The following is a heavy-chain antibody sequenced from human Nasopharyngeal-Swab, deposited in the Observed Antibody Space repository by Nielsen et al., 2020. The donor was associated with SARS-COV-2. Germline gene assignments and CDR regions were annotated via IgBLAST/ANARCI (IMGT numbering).Heavy chain of an antibody. D-gene: IGHD6-13*01. V-gene: IGHV4-31*02. J-gene: IGHJ4*02. CDR2: IYYSGST. CDR3: AREVAAGGDY. Sequence: WIRQPPGKGLEWIGYIYYSGSTYYNPSLKSRVTISVDTSKNQFSLKLSSVTAADTAVYYCAREVAAGGDYWGQGTLVTVSS.